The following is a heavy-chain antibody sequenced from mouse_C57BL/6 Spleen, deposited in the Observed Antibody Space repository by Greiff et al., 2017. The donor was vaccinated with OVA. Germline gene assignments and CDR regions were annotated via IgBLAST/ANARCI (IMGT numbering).Heavy chain of an antibody. J-gene: IGHJ4*01. CDR2: ISYSGST. D-gene: IGHD6-1*01. CDR1: GYSITSGYD. V-gene: IGHV3-1*01. Sequence: VQLKESGPGMVKPSQSLSLTCTVTGYSITSGYDWHWIRHFPGNKLEWMGYISYSGSTNYNPSLKSRISITHDTSKNHFFLKLNSVTTEDTATYYCARDGLTRAMDYWGQGTSVTVSS. CDR3: ARDGLTRAMDY.